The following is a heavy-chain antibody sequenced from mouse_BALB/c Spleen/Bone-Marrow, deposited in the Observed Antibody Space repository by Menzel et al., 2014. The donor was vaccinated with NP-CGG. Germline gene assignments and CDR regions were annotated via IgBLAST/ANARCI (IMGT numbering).Heavy chain of an antibody. CDR1: GYTFTSYD. V-gene: IGHV1-85*01. CDR3: ARNYRYDKAWFAY. J-gene: IGHJ3*01. D-gene: IGHD2-14*01. CDR2: VFPRDSST. Sequence: VQLQQSGAELVKPGTSVKLSCKASGYTFTSYDINWVRQRPEQGLEWIGWVFPRDSSTEYNERFTGKATLTTDKSSSTAYMRLSRLTSEDSAVYFCARNYRYDKAWFAYWGQGTLVTVSA.